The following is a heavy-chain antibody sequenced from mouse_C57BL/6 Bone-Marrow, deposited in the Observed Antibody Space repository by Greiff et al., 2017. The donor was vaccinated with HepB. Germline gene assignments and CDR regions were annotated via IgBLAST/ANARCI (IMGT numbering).Heavy chain of an antibody. CDR2: ISSGGSYT. Sequence: EVKLVESGGDLVKPGGSLKLSCAASGFTFSSYGMSWVRQTPDKRLEWVATISSGGSYTYYPDSVKGRFTISRDNAKNTVYLQLSSLTSEDTAMYYCAYGSSAVYAMDYWGQGTSVTVSS. V-gene: IGHV5-6*01. J-gene: IGHJ4*01. CDR3: AYGSSAVYAMDY. D-gene: IGHD1-1*01. CDR1: GFTFSSYG.